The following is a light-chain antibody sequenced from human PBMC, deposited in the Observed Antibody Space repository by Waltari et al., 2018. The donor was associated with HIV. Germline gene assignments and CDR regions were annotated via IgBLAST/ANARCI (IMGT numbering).Light chain of an antibody. J-gene: IGKJ5*01. CDR2: WPS. CDR1: QSIFYTSNSQNY. Sequence: DIVMTQSPDSLAVSLGERATINCRSSQSIFYTSNSQNYLAWYQLKPGQPPKLLLYWPSTRESGVPDRFSGSGSGTAFTLGISSPQADHVTLCCCQHYYTTPIPFGQGTRLEIK. CDR3: QHYYTTPIP. V-gene: IGKV4-1*01.